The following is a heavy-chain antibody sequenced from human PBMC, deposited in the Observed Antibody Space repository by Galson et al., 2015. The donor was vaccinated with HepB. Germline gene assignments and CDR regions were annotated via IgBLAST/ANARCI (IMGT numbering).Heavy chain of an antibody. CDR2: SGAYNGNT. J-gene: IGHJ4*02. CDR3: ARDLDASSGWYYFDY. CDR1: GYTFPNYG. D-gene: IGHD6-19*01. V-gene: IGHV1-18*04. Sequence: SEKVSCKASGYTFPNYGISGGRQAPAQGPEWMGGSGAYNGNTNYAQKLQGRVTMTTDTSTSTAYMELRSLRSDDTAVYYCARDLDASSGWYYFDYWGQGTLVTVSS.